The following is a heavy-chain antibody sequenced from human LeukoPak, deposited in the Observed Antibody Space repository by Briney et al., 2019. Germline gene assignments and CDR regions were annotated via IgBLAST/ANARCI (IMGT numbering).Heavy chain of an antibody. CDR2: IKTNAEGGTL. V-gene: IGHV3-15*07. J-gene: IGHJ4*02. D-gene: IGHD3-3*02. CDR3: TTGIDDEGGY. CDR1: GFTYSNVW. Sequence: GGSLRLSCASSGFTYSNVWLNWVREAPGKGLEWVGRIKTNAEGGTLDYTAPVKGRFTISRDDSKNTLYLQMDSLEVEDTGMYYCTTGIDDEGGYWGQGTLVTVSS.